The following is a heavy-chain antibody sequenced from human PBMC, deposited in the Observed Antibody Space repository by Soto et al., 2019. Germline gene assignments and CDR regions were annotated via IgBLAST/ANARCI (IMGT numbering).Heavy chain of an antibody. J-gene: IGHJ4*02. D-gene: IGHD6-19*01. CDR3: ARDRDGWYYFDS. CDR2: IVPLFGTT. V-gene: IGHV1-69*12. CDR1: GRPFSSNA. Sequence: QVQLVQSGAEVKKPGSSVKVSCKTSGRPFSSNAIGWVRQAPGQGPEWMGGIVPLFGTTNYAQTFQGRVTITADESTSTVYMELSSLRSEDTAVYYCARDRDGWYYFDSWGQGTLVTVSS.